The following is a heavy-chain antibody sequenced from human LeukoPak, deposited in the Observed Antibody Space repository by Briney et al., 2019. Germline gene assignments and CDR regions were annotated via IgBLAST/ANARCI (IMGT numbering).Heavy chain of an antibody. J-gene: IGHJ4*02. CDR1: GYTFTGYY. V-gene: IGHV1-2*06. CDR3: ARDLVGGIWSAGF. CDR2: ITPNTGDT. Sequence: ASVKVSCKTSGYTFTGYYVHWVRQAPGQGLEWMGRITPNTGDTIYAQRFQGRATMTRDTSISAAYMELSSLTSDYTAIYYCARDLVGGIWSAGFWGQGTLVTVSS. D-gene: IGHD3-3*01.